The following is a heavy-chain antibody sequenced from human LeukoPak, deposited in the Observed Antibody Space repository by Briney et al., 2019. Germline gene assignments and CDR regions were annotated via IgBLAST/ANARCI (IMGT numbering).Heavy chain of an antibody. CDR2: IGGSGDIT. D-gene: IGHD6-19*01. J-gene: IGHJ6*02. CDR3: AKAAVAAYFYYYGMDV. Sequence: GGSLRLSCAASGFTFSSYAMSWVRQAPGKGLEWVSGIGGSGDITYYADSVKGRFTISRGNSKNTLYLQMNSLRAEDTAVYYCAKAAVAAYFYYYGMDVWGQGTTVTVSS. CDR1: GFTFSSYA. V-gene: IGHV3-23*01.